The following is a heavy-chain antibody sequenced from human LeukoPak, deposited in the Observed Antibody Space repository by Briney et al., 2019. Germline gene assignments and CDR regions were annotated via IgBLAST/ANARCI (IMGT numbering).Heavy chain of an antibody. CDR1: GGSLSGYY. CDR2: INHSGST. CDR3: ARGPHCSTTSCYGYYYYGTDV. J-gene: IGHJ6*02. V-gene: IGHV4-34*01. D-gene: IGHD2-2*01. Sequence: SETLSLTCAVYGGSLSGYYWSWIRQPPGKGLEWIGEINHSGSTNYNPSLKSRVTISVDTSKNQCSLKLSSVTAADTAVYYCARGPHCSTTSCYGYYYYGTDVWGQGTTVTVSS.